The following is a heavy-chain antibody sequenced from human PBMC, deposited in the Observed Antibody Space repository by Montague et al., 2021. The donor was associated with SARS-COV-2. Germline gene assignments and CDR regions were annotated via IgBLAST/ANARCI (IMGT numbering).Heavy chain of an antibody. CDR2: IYYSGST. CDR1: GGSISSYY. J-gene: IGHJ4*02. CDR3: ARAPVAHITVFGVVTSFDY. Sequence: SETLSLTCTVSGGSISSYYWSWIRQPPGKGLEWIGYIYYSGSTNYNPSLKSRVTTSVGTSKNQFSLKLSSVTAADTAVYYCARAPVAHITVFGVVTSFDYWGQGTLVTVAS. V-gene: IGHV4-59*01. D-gene: IGHD3-3*01.